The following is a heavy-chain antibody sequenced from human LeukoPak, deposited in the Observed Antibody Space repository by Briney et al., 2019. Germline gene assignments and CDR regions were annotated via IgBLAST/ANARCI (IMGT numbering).Heavy chain of an antibody. CDR3: ARWYDSGRYFDN. CDR1: GGSIRNYY. Sequence: SETLSLTCSVTGGSIRNYYWKWMRQPPGKGLEWIGYTSDSGNTYYNPSLKSRVTISVDTSKNQFSLKVTSATAADTAVYYCARWYDSGRYFDNWGRGTSVTVSS. CDR2: TSDSGNT. V-gene: IGHV4-59*01. D-gene: IGHD6-19*01. J-gene: IGHJ4*02.